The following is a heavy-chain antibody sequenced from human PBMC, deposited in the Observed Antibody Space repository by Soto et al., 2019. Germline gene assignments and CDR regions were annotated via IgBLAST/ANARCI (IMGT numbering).Heavy chain of an antibody. CDR3: ARGGEGACWRGEGWCDP. J-gene: IGHJ5*02. V-gene: IGHV4-59*01. Sequence: QVQLQESGPGLVKPSETLSLTCTVSGGSISSYYWSWIRQPPGKGLERIGYIYYSGSTNYNPSLTSRVTISGDTSKTPFSLKLSSVTAADTGVYDCARGGEGACWRGEGWCDPWGQGTLVTVSS. CDR1: GGSISSYY. CDR2: IYYSGST. D-gene: IGHD3-3*01.